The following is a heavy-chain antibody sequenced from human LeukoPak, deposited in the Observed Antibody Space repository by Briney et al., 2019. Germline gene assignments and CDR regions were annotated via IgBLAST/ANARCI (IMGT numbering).Heavy chain of an antibody. CDR1: GFTFSSYS. CDR2: ISSSSSTI. J-gene: IGHJ3*02. Sequence: GGSLRLSCAASGFTFSSYSMNWVRQAPGKGLEWVSYISSSSSTIYYADSVKGRFTISRDNAKNSLYLQMNSLRAEDTAVYYCAREVIGRAFDIWGQGTMVTVSS. CDR3: AREVIGRAFDI. V-gene: IGHV3-48*01. D-gene: IGHD3-16*02.